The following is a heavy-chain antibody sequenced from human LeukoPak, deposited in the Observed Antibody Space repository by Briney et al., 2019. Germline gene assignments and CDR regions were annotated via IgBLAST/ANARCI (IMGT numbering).Heavy chain of an antibody. J-gene: IGHJ6*03. D-gene: IGHD2-2*01. CDR1: GGTFSSYA. CDR2: IIPIFGTA. V-gene: IGHV1-69*13. CDR3: ARGVVVPAAPGDYYYMDV. Sequence: SVKVSCKASGGTFSSYAISWVRQAPGRGLEWMGGIIPIFGTANYAQKFQGRVTITADESTSTAYMELSSLRSEDTAVYYCARGVVVPAAPGDYYYMDVWGKGTTVTVSS.